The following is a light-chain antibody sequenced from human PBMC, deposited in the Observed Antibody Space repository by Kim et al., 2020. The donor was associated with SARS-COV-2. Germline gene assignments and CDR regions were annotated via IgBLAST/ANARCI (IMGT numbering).Light chain of an antibody. J-gene: IGKJ2*01. CDR3: QQYGSSPPYT. Sequence: SPGERAPLSCRASQSVSSSYLAWYQQKPGQAPRLLIYGASSRATGIPDKFSGSGSGTDFTLTISRLEPEDFAVYYCQQYGSSPPYTFGQGTKLE. CDR2: GAS. V-gene: IGKV3-20*01. CDR1: QSVSSSY.